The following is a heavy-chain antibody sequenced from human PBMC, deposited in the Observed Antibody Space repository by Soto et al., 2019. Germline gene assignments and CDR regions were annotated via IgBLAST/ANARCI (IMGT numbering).Heavy chain of an antibody. J-gene: IGHJ6*02. D-gene: IGHD3-16*01. CDR1: GFTFSSYD. Sequence: GGSLRLSCAASGFTFSSYDMHWVRQATGKGLEWVSAIGTAGDTYYPGSVKGRFTISRENAKNSLYLQMNSLRAEDTAVYYCARALGLSPSLGGGMDVWGQGTTVTVSS. V-gene: IGHV3-13*01. CDR3: ARALGLSPSLGGGMDV. CDR2: IGTAGDT.